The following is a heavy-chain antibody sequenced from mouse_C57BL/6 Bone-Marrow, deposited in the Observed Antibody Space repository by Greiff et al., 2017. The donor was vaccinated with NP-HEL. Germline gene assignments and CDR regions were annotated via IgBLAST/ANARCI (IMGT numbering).Heavy chain of an antibody. V-gene: IGHV1-52*01. CDR1: GYTFTSYW. D-gene: IGHD2-1*01. CDR2: IDPSDSET. Sequence: QVQLQQPGAELVRPGSSVKLSCKASGYTFTSYWMHWVKQRPIQGLEWIGNIDPSDSETHYNQKFKDKATLTVDKSSSTAYMQLSSLTSEDSAVYYSSRFYSYYGNYVGYWYFDVWGTGTTVTVAS. J-gene: IGHJ1*03. CDR3: SRFYSYYGNYVGYWYFDV.